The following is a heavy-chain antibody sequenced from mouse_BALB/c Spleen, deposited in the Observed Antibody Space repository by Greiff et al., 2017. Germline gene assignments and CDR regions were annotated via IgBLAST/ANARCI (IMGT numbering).Heavy chain of an antibody. Sequence: EVKVEESGGGLVKPGGSLKLSCAASGFAFSSYDMSWVRQTPEKRLEWVAYISSGGGSTYYPDTVKGRFTISRDNAKNTLYLQMSSLKSEDTAMYYCARHAIGTTVVEDYYAMDYWGQGTSVTVSS. CDR3: ARHAIGTTVVEDYYAMDY. V-gene: IGHV5-12-1*01. J-gene: IGHJ4*01. D-gene: IGHD1-1*01. CDR2: ISSGGGST. CDR1: GFAFSSYD.